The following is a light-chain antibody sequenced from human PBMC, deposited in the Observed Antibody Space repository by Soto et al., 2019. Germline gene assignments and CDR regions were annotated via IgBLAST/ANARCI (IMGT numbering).Light chain of an antibody. CDR1: SSDVGGYNF. CDR3: LLSYSGAV. V-gene: IGLV2-11*01. J-gene: IGLJ1*01. Sequence: QSALTQPRSVSGSPGQSVTISCTGTSSDVGGYNFVSWFQQHPGKAPKLIIYDVIKRPSGVPHHFSGSLLGGKAALTLSGAQPEDEAEYYCLLSYSGAVFGTGTKVTVL. CDR2: DVI.